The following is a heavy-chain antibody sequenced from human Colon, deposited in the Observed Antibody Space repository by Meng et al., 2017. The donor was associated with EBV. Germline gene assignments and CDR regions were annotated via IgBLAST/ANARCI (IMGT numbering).Heavy chain of an antibody. CDR2: VSHPGSA. J-gene: IGHJ4*02. D-gene: IGHD3-9*01. V-gene: IGHV4-34*01. CDR1: GGPFSGYV. CDR3: ARVPTTGYKDH. Sequence: QVLLQQLGEGLLKPSETLSLTCTVNGGPFSGYVWSWVRQPPGKGMEWIGEVSHPGSANYNPSLKSRVTISVDASEKQFSLRLTSVTAADSAVYYCARVPTTGYKDHWGQGTLVTVSS.